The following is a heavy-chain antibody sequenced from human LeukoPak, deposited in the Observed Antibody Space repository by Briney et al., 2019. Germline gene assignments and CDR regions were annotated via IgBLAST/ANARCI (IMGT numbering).Heavy chain of an antibody. CDR2: IGVGNGNT. CDR3: AAELYRGGDCCHFDY. D-gene: IGHD2-21*02. J-gene: IGHJ4*02. Sequence: ASVKVSCKTSGFTFSSSAIQWVRQARGERLEWVGWIGVGNGNTNYAHKLQESVTITRDMSTSTAYMELSSLRSEDTAVYYCAAELYRGGDCCHFDYWGQGTLVTVSS. CDR1: GFTFSSSA. V-gene: IGHV1-58*02.